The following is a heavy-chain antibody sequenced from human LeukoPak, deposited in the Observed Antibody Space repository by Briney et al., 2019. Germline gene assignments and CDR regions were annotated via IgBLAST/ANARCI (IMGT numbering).Heavy chain of an antibody. Sequence: SETLSLTCTVSGGSISSGSYYWSWIRQPAGKGLEWIGRIYTSGSTNYNPSLKSRVTISVDTSKNQFSLKLSSVTAADTAVYYCALVGSVVVPAADFDYWGQGTLVTVSS. D-gene: IGHD2-2*01. CDR1: GGSISSGSYY. J-gene: IGHJ4*02. CDR3: ALVGSVVVPAADFDY. V-gene: IGHV4-61*02. CDR2: IYTSGST.